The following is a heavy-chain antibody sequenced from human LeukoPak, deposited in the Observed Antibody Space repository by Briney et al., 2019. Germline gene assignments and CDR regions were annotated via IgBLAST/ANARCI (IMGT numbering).Heavy chain of an antibody. J-gene: IGHJ4*02. CDR3: ARSSRNSGSHY. CDR2: IKQDGGEK. D-gene: IGHD1-26*01. CDR1: EFTFSSYW. V-gene: IGHV3-7*01. Sequence: PGGSLRLSCAASEFTFSSYWMGWVRQAPGKGLEWVANIKQDGGEKYYLDSVKGRFTVSRDNAKNSLYLQMNSLRAEDTAVYYCARSSRNSGSHYWGQGTLVTVSS.